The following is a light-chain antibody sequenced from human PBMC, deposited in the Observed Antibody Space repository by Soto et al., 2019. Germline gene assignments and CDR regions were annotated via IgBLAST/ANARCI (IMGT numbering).Light chain of an antibody. J-gene: IGKJ1*01. CDR2: GAS. CDR1: QSVSSN. Sequence: EIVMTQSPATLSVSPGERATLSCRASQSVSSNLAWYQQKPGQAPRLLFYGASTRATGIPARFSGSGSGTEFTLTISSLQSEDFPVYYCQQYNNWPRTFGQGTKVEI. CDR3: QQYNNWPRT. V-gene: IGKV3-15*01.